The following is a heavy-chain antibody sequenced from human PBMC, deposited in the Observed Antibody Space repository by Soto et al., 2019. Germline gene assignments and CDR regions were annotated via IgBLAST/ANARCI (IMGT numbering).Heavy chain of an antibody. V-gene: IGHV4-59*03. Sequence: KPSETLSLTCTVSGASITNYYWSWIRQPPGKGLEWIGYIYYSGTTNYNPSLRSRVTISVDTSKNQFSLKLTSVTAADTAVYYCALYCSSTSCYGQWDYWGQGTLVTVSS. D-gene: IGHD2-2*01. CDR3: ALYCSSTSCYGQWDY. CDR1: GASITNYY. J-gene: IGHJ4*02. CDR2: IYYSGTT.